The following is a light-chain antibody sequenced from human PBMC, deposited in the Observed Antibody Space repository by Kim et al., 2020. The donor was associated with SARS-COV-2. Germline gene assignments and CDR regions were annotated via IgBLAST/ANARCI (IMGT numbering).Light chain of an antibody. CDR1: KLGEKY. CDR3: QAWDTTTVV. CDR2: QDN. J-gene: IGLJ3*02. V-gene: IGLV3-1*01. Sequence: YELTQPPSVSISPGQTARITCSGNKLGEKYVSWYQQRSGQSPVLVIYQDNKRPSGIPERFSGSNSGNTATLAISAAQTMDEADFYCQAWDTTTVVFGGGTKLTVL.